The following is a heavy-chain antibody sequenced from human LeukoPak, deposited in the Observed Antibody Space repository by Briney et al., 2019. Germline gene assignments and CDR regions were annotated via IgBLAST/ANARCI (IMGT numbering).Heavy chain of an antibody. J-gene: IGHJ5*02. V-gene: IGHV1-69*05. D-gene: IGHD3-10*01. CDR2: IIPIFGTA. Sequence: SSVKVSCKASGGTFSSYAISWVRQAPGQGLEWMGGIIPIFGTANYAQKFQGRVTITTDESTSTAYMELSSLRSEDTAVYYCARDRTRWGSGSYYSSWFDPWGQGTLVTPSS. CDR3: ARDRTRWGSGSYYSSWFDP. CDR1: GGTFSSYA.